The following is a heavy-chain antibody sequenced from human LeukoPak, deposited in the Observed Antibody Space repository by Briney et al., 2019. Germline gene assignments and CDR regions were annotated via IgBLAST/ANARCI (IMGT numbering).Heavy chain of an antibody. D-gene: IGHD3-10*01. CDR2: IYYSGNT. J-gene: IGHJ3*02. Sequence: DPSETLSLTCTVSGGSISNYFWSWIRQAPGKGLEYIGFIYYSGNTNYNPFFKSRVTISVDTSKKQFSLKLSSVTAADTAVYYCATVLRRLIIWHAFDIWGQGTMVTVSS. V-gene: IGHV4-59*01. CDR3: ATVLRRLIIWHAFDI. CDR1: GGSISNYF.